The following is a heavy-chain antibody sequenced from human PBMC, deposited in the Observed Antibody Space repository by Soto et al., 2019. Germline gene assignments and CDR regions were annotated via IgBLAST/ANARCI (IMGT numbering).Heavy chain of an antibody. V-gene: IGHV4-4*02. CDR2: IYHSGST. J-gene: IGHJ6*03. Sequence: SETLSLTCAVSGGSISSSNWWSWVRQPPGKGLEWIGEIYHSGSTNYNPSLKSRVTISVDKSKNQFSLKLSSVTAADTAVYYCARGGCTNGVCYYYYYMDVWGKGTTVTVSS. CDR1: GGSISSSNW. CDR3: ARGGCTNGVCYYYYYMDV. D-gene: IGHD2-8*01.